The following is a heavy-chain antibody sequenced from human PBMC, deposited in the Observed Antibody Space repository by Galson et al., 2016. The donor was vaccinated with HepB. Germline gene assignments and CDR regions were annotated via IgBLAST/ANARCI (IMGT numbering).Heavy chain of an antibody. CDR1: GFTFSDYW. CDR3: ARSDSPMMYYLDY. D-gene: IGHD3-22*01. V-gene: IGHV3-69-1*01. Sequence: SLRLSCAVSGFTFSDYWMHWVRQAPGKGLEWVSVIYGGGTTYFADSVKGRFTISRDNAKNSLYLQMNNLRGEDTAVYYCARSDSPMMYYLDYWGQGTLVTVSS. J-gene: IGHJ4*02. CDR2: IYGGGTT.